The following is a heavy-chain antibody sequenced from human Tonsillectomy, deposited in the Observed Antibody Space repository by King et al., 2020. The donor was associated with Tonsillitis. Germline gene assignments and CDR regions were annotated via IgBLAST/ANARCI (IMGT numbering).Heavy chain of an antibody. CDR2: LFPGDSDT. V-gene: IGHV5-51*03. Sequence: VQLVEAGAEVKKPGESLKISCKGSGYNFTNYWIGWVRQMPGKGLDWMGILFPGDSDTIYSPSFQGQVTISAAKAIRTAYLQWSSLKASDTAMYYCASVIRGYSYGFDYWGQGTLVTVSS. CDR3: ASVIRGYSYGFDY. D-gene: IGHD5-18*01. CDR1: GYNFTNYW. J-gene: IGHJ4*02.